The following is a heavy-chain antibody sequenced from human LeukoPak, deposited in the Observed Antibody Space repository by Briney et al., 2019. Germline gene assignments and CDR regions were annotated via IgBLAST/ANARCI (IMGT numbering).Heavy chain of an antibody. CDR1: GFTFSSYS. CDR2: ISSSSSYI. J-gene: IGHJ4*02. V-gene: IGHV3-21*01. CDR3: ARVNEVCSSTSCYRAFDY. D-gene: IGHD2-2*01. Sequence: GGSLRLSCEAAGFTFSSYSMNWVRQAPGKGLEWVSSISSSSSYIYYADSVKGRFTISRDNAKNSLYLQMNSLRAEDTAVYYCARVNEVCSSTSCYRAFDYWGQGTLVTVSS.